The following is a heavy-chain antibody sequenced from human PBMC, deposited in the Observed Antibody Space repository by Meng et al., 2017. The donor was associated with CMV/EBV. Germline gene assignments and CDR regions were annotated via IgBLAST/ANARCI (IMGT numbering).Heavy chain of an antibody. CDR2: ISSGSSYI. CDR1: GFTFSSYS. Sequence: GESLKISCAASGFTFSSYSMNWVRQAPGKGLEWVSSISSGSSYIYYADSVKGRFTISRDNAKNSLYLQMNSLRAEDTAVYYCARDGSSYGMDVWGQGTTVTVSS. J-gene: IGHJ6*02. CDR3: ARDGSSYGMDV. V-gene: IGHV3-21*01.